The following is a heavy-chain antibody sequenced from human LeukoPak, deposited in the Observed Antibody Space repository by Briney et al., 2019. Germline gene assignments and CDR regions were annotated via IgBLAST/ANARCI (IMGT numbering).Heavy chain of an antibody. CDR3: AKETGYSGYDLDY. Sequence: PGGSLRLSCAASGFTVSSNYMSWVRQAPGKGLEWVSAISGSGGSTYYADSVKGRFTISRDNAKNSLYLQMNSLRAEDTAVYYCAKETGYSGYDLDYWGQGTLVTVSS. CDR1: GFTVSSNY. CDR2: ISGSGGST. J-gene: IGHJ4*02. D-gene: IGHD5-12*01. V-gene: IGHV3-23*01.